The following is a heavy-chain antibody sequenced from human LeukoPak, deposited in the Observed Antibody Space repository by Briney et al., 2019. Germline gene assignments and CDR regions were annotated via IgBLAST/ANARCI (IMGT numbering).Heavy chain of an antibody. D-gene: IGHD3-10*01. CDR3: ARDLRGTSAFDI. Sequence: SETLSLTCAVYGGSFSGYYWSWIRQPPGKGLEWIGEINHSGSTNHNPSLKSRVTISVDTSKNQFSLKLSSVTAADTAVYYCARDLRGTSAFDIWGQGTMVTVSS. V-gene: IGHV4-34*01. CDR2: INHSGST. CDR1: GGSFSGYY. J-gene: IGHJ3*02.